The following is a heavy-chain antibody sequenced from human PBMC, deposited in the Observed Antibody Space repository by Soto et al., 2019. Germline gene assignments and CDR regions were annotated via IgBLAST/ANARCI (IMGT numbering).Heavy chain of an antibody. CDR3: AVSSGEYPIDDYYYMDV. Sequence: GASVKVSCKASGGTFSSYTISWVRQAPGQGLEWMGRIIPILGIANYAQKFQGRVTITADKSTSTAYMELSSLRSEDTAVYYCAVSSGEYPIDDYYYMDVWGKGTTVTVSS. CDR2: IIPILGIA. J-gene: IGHJ6*03. D-gene: IGHD3-16*01. V-gene: IGHV1-69*02. CDR1: GGTFSSYT.